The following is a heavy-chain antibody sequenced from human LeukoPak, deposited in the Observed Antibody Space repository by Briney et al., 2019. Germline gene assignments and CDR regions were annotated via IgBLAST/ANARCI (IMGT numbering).Heavy chain of an antibody. CDR1: GFTFSSYA. CDR2: ISGSGGST. CDR3: ANSEQWLVVDY. V-gene: IGHV3-23*01. J-gene: IGHJ4*02. D-gene: IGHD6-19*01. Sequence: GGSLRLSCAASGFTFSSYAMSWVRQAPGKGLEWVSAISGSGGSTYYADSVKGRFTISRDNSKNTLYLQMNSLRAKDTAVYYCANSEQWLVVDYWGQGTLVTVSS.